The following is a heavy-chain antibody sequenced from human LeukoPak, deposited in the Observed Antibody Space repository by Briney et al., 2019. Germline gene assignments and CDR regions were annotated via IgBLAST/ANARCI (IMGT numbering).Heavy chain of an antibody. CDR2: INPNSGGT. D-gene: IGHD3-10*01. CDR3: ASGDMVRGVTTDY. CDR1: GYTFTGHY. J-gene: IGHJ4*02. V-gene: IGHV1-2*02. Sequence: GASVKVSCKASGYTFTGHYMHWVRQAPGQGLEWMGWINPNSGGTNYAQKFQGRVTMTRDTSISTAYMELSRLRSDDTAVYYCASGDMVRGVTTDYWGQGTLVTVSS.